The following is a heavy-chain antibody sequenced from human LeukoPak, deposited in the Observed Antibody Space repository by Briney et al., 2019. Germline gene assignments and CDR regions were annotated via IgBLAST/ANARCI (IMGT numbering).Heavy chain of an antibody. Sequence: GASVKVSCKASGGTFSSYAISWVRQAPGQGLEWMGRIIPILGIANYAQKFQGRVTITADKSTSTAYMELSSLRSEDTAVYYCARVISSLVGTTPGHDAFDIWGQGTMVTVSS. V-gene: IGHV1-69*04. J-gene: IGHJ3*02. CDR3: ARVISSLVGTTPGHDAFDI. CDR1: GGTFSSYA. CDR2: IIPILGIA. D-gene: IGHD1-1*01.